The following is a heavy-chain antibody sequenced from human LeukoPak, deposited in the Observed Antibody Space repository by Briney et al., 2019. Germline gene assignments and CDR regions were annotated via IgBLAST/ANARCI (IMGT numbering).Heavy chain of an antibody. CDR1: AGSLSGYY. Sequence: PQSMSLTCAVYAGSLSGYYWSWIRPPPGKVLEWIGEINHSGSTNYNPSLKSRVTISVDTSKNQFSLKRSSVTAADTAVYYCARRLVPEYYFDYWGQGTLVTVSS. CDR3: ARRLVPEYYFDY. CDR2: INHSGST. J-gene: IGHJ4*02. V-gene: IGHV4-34*01. D-gene: IGHD3-9*01.